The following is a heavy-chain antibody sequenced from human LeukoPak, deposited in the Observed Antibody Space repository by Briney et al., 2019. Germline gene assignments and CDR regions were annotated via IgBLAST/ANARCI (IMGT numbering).Heavy chain of an antibody. J-gene: IGHJ6*02. D-gene: IGHD2-21*02. CDR2: IYYSGST. CDR3: AREISYCGGDCYPNGMDV. Sequence: SETLSLTCTVSGGSISSYYWGWIRQPPGKGLEWIGSIYYSGSTYYNPSPKSRVTISVDTSKNQFSLKLSSATAADTAVYYCAREISYCGGDCYPNGMDVWGQGTTVTVSS. V-gene: IGHV4-39*07. CDR1: GGSISSYY.